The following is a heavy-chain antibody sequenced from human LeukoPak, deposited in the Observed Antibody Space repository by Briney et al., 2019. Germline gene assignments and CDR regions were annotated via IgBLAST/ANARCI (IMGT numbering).Heavy chain of an antibody. V-gene: IGHV3-7*04. Sequence: GGSLRLSCAASGFTFSSYWMSWVRQAPGKGLEWVANIKQDGSEKYYVDSVKGRFTVSRDNSKNTLYLQMNSLRAEDTAVYYCVRGAYSSSWLNFDYWGQGTLVTVSS. J-gene: IGHJ4*02. CDR1: GFTFSSYW. CDR3: VRGAYSSSWLNFDY. CDR2: IKQDGSEK. D-gene: IGHD6-13*01.